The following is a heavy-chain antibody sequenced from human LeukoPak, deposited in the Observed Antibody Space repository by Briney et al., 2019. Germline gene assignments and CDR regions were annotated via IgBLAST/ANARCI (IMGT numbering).Heavy chain of an antibody. D-gene: IGHD7-27*01. V-gene: IGHV3-30*01. Sequence: GRSLRLSCAASGFTFNSYPMNWGRRAPGKGREGVAVISSDGSNQYYADSVKRLFTISRDNSKSTLSLQMNRLRDEDTAVYYCARDNWGWDYWGQGTLVTVSS. CDR1: GFTFNSYP. J-gene: IGHJ4*02. CDR3: ARDNWGWDY. CDR2: ISSDGSNQ.